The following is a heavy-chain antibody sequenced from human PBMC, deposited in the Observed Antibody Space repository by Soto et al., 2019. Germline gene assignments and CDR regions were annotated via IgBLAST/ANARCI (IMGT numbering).Heavy chain of an antibody. V-gene: IGHV1-69*13. J-gene: IGHJ6*02. Sequence: SVKVSCKASGGTFSSYAISWVRQAPGQGLEWMGGIIPIFGTANYAQKFQGRVTITADESTSTAYMELSSLRSEDTAVYYCAADRRHTYYYYGMDVWGQGTTVTVSS. CDR2: IIPIFGTA. CDR3: AADRRHTYYYYGMDV. D-gene: IGHD2-15*01. CDR1: GGTFSSYA.